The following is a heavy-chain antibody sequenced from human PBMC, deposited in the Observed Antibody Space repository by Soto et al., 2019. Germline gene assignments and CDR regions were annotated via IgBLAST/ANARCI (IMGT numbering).Heavy chain of an antibody. Sequence: SSTLSLTCAFSGGSISSGGYSRSWIRQPPGKGLEWIGYIYNSGTTFYNPSLTSRLSISMDTSGNQFSLELRSVTAADTAVYYCALALGPTTGLDYWGQGTLVTVSS. D-gene: IGHD1-26*01. J-gene: IGHJ4*02. CDR3: ALALGPTTGLDY. CDR2: IYNSGTT. V-gene: IGHV4-30-2*05. CDR1: GGSISSGGYS.